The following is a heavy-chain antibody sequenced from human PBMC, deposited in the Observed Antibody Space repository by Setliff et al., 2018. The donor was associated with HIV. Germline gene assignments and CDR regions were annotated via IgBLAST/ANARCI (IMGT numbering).Heavy chain of an antibody. CDR1: GFTFSSYA. V-gene: IGHV3-23*01. J-gene: IGHJ6*02. CDR2: ITGSGDST. D-gene: IGHD6-13*01. CDR3: ATGGMAAAGPGGGHGLDV. Sequence: GGSLRLSCTASGFTFSSYAMTWVRQAPGKGLEWVSSITGSGDSTYYANSVKGRFTISRDSSKNTLSLQMSSLRAEDTALYYCATGGMAAAGPGGGHGLDVWGQGTTVTVSS.